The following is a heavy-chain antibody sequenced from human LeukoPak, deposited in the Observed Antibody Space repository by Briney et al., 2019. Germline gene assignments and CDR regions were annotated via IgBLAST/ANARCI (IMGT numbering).Heavy chain of an antibody. CDR1: GYTFTGYY. Sequence: ASVKVSCTASGYTFTGYYMHWVRQAPGQGLEWMGRINPNSGGTNYAQKFQGRVTMTRDTSISTAYMELSRLRSDDTAVYYCARLYYYYYGMDVWGQGTTVTVSS. CDR3: ARLYYYYYGMDV. J-gene: IGHJ6*02. V-gene: IGHV1-2*06. CDR2: INPNSGGT.